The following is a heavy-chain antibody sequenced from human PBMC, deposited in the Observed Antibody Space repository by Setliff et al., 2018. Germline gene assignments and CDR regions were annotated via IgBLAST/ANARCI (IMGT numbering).Heavy chain of an antibody. J-gene: IGHJ4*02. Sequence: PSETLSLTCTVSGGSLSSYFWSWVRQPAGKGLEWIGRIYTSGSTNYNPSLKSRVTMSIDTSKNQFSLKLTSVTAADTAVYYCARSLVGATYSVYFDYWGQGALVTVSS. CDR2: IYTSGST. V-gene: IGHV4-4*07. D-gene: IGHD1-26*01. CDR1: GGSLSSYF. CDR3: ARSLVGATYSVYFDY.